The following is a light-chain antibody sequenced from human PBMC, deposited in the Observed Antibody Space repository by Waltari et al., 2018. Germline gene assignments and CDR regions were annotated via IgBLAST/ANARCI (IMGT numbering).Light chain of an antibody. Sequence: QSALTQPASVSGSPGQSITIYCTGTTSDIGGYNYVSWYQQHPGRAPKLMIYDVTDRPSGISIRFSGSKSGNTASLTISGLRAEDEAYYYCTSYTTTSTLVLFGGGTKLTVL. CDR1: TSDIGGYNY. V-gene: IGLV2-14*03. CDR2: DVT. CDR3: TSYTTTSTLVL. J-gene: IGLJ2*01.